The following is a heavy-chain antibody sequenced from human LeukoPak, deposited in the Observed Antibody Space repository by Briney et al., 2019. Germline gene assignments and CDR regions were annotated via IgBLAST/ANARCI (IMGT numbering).Heavy chain of an antibody. V-gene: IGHV3-48*01. J-gene: IGHJ6*03. Sequence: GKSLRLSCTASGFVFSQYVIHWVRQAPGKGLEWVSYISSSSSTIYYADSVKGRFTISRDNAKNSLYLQMNSLRAEDTAVYYCAREQALYCSSTSCYQYYYYYMDVWGKGTTVTVSS. CDR2: ISSSSSTI. CDR1: GFVFSQYV. CDR3: AREQALYCSSTSCYQYYYYYMDV. D-gene: IGHD2-2*01.